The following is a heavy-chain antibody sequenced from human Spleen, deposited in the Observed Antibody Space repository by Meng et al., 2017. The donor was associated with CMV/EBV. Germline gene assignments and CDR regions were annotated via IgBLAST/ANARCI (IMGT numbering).Heavy chain of an antibody. CDR1: GGSISSGGYY. CDR3: ARPLGYTFDAFDI. V-gene: IGHV4-39*07. Sequence: SETLSLTCTVSGGSISSGGYYWSWIRQHPGKGLEWIGEINHGGSTHSNPSLRSRVTISVDTSKNQFFLNLSSVTAADTAVYYCARPLGYTFDAFDIWGQGTMVTVSS. CDR2: INHGGST. D-gene: IGHD5-12*01. J-gene: IGHJ3*02.